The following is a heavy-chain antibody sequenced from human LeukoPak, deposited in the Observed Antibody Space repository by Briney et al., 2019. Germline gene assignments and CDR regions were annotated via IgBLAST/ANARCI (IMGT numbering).Heavy chain of an antibody. D-gene: IGHD3-10*01. CDR3: AKQRRYGSGSPHDY. CDR1: GFTFSSYA. J-gene: IGHJ4*02. V-gene: IGHV3-30*04. CDR2: ISYDGSNK. Sequence: GGSLRLSCAASGFTFSSYAMHWVRQAPGKGLEWVAVISYDGSNKYYADSVKGRFTISRDNSKNTLYLQMNSLRAEDTAVYYCAKQRRYGSGSPHDYWGQGTLVTVSS.